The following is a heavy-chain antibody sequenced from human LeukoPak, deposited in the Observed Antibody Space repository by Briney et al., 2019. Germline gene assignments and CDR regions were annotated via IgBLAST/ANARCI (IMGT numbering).Heavy chain of an antibody. CDR1: GGSISSSNYY. CDR2: IYYSGST. D-gene: IGHD6-6*01. CDR3: ASPSSSSSTYAY. J-gene: IGHJ4*02. Sequence: PSETLSLTCTVSGGSISSSNYYWGWIRQPPGKGLEWIGSIYYSGSTYYNPSLKSRVTISVDTSKNQFSLKLSSVTAADTAVYYCASPSSSSSTYAYWGKGTLVTVSS. V-gene: IGHV4-39*01.